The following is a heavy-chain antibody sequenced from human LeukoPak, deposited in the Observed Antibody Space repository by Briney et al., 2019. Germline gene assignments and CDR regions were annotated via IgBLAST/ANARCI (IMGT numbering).Heavy chain of an antibody. J-gene: IGHJ6*02. D-gene: IGHD2-15*01. V-gene: IGHV4-39*01. CDR1: GGSISSSSYY. CDR3: ARHPCSGGSCPLDYYYYYGMDV. CDR2: IYYSGST. Sequence: SETLSLTCTVSGGSISSSSYYWGWIRQSPGKGLEWIGSIYYSGSTYYNPSLKSRVTISVDTSKNQFSLKLRSVTAADTAVYYCARHPCSGGSCPLDYYYYYGMDVWGQGTTVTVSS.